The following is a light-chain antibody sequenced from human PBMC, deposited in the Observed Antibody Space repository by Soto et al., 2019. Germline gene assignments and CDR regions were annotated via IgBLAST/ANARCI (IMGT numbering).Light chain of an antibody. CDR2: DAS. Sequence: VMTQSPLSLSVTPGQPASISCMASQTVSSNFLAWYQQKPGQAPRLLIFDASTRATGIPDRFTGSGSGTDFTLTISRLEPEDFAVYYCQFYGDPSKTFGQGTKVDIK. V-gene: IGKV3-20*01. J-gene: IGKJ1*01. CDR3: QFYGDPSKT. CDR1: QTVSSNF.